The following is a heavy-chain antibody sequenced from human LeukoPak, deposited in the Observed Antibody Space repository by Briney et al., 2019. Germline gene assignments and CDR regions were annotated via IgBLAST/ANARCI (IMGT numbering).Heavy chain of an antibody. CDR3: AREHDYGDSMDY. CDR1: GCTFTSYG. CDR2: ISAYNGNT. V-gene: IGHV1-18*01. J-gene: IGHJ4*02. Sequence: ASVKVSCKASGCTFTSYGISWVRQAPGQGLEWMGWISAYNGNTNYAQKLQGRVTMTTDTSTSTAYMELRSLRSDDTAVYYCAREHDYGDSMDYWGQGTLVTVSS. D-gene: IGHD4-17*01.